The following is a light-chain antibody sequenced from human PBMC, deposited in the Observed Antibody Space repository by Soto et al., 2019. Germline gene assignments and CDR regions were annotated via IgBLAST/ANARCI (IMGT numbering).Light chain of an antibody. Sequence: QSVLTQPASVSGSPGQSITISCTGTSSDVGSYNLVSWYQQHPGKAPKLMIYEVSKRPSGVSNRFSGSKSGNTASLGITGLQTGDEADYYCGTWDSSLSALYVFGPGTKVTVL. CDR3: GTWDSSLSALYV. CDR1: SSDVGSYNL. V-gene: IGLV2-14*02. J-gene: IGLJ1*01. CDR2: EVS.